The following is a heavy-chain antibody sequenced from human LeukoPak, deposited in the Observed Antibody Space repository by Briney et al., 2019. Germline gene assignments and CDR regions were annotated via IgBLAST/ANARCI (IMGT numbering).Heavy chain of an antibody. CDR1: GYTFTSYY. V-gene: IGHV1-46*01. CDR3: ARDGIAVAGFDY. D-gene: IGHD6-19*01. J-gene: IGHJ4*02. Sequence: ASVKVSCKASGYTFTSYYMHWVRQAPGQGLEWMGIINPSGGSTSYAQKFQGRVTMARDTSTSTVYMELSSLRSEDTAVYYCARDGIAVAGFDYWGQGTLVAVSS. CDR2: INPSGGST.